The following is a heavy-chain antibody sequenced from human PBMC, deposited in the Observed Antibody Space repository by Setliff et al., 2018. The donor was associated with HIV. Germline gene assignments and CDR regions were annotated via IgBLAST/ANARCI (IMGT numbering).Heavy chain of an antibody. V-gene: IGHV4-39*02. CDR2: IYYTGFA. CDR3: TREGRGDPAMATTRIDY. CDR1: GDSISRGSYF. D-gene: IGHD1-1*01. Sequence: SETLSLTCSVSGDSISRGSYFWGWIRQTPGKGREWIGNIYYTGFAYYNPSLKSRVTISLDTSKTHFFLNLTSVTDADTAVYFCTREGRGDPAMATTRIDYWGQGKLVTVSS. J-gene: IGHJ4*02.